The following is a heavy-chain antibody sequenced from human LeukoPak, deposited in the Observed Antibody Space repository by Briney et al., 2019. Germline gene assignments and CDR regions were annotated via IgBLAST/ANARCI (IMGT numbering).Heavy chain of an antibody. CDR2: IIPIFGTA. J-gene: IGHJ4*02. Sequence: GSSVKVSCKASGGTFSSYAISWVRQAPGQGPEWMGGIIPIFGTANYAQKFQGRVTITADESTSTAYMELSSLRSEDTAVYYCARIDFGSYGPQFDYWGQGTLVTVSS. CDR3: ARIDFGSYGPQFDY. D-gene: IGHD2-15*01. CDR1: GGTFSSYA. V-gene: IGHV1-69*01.